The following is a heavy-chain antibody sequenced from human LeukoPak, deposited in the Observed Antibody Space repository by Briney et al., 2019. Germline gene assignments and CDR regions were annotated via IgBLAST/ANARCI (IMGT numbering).Heavy chain of an antibody. J-gene: IGHJ4*02. Sequence: GGSLRLSCAAPGFTFSSYGMHWLRQAPGKGLGWVAFIRYDGSNKYYVESVKGRFSISRDNSKNTLYLEMNSLRAEDTAIYYCAKGKGKLGAFQSDFDYWGQGTLVTVSS. CDR2: IRYDGSNK. CDR1: GFTFSSYG. V-gene: IGHV3-30*02. D-gene: IGHD1-26*01. CDR3: AKGKGKLGAFQSDFDY.